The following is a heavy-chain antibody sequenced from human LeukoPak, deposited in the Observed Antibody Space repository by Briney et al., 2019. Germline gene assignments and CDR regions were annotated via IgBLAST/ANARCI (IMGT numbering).Heavy chain of an antibody. J-gene: IGHJ4*02. D-gene: IGHD3-22*01. Sequence: GASVKVSCKASVYTFTGYYMHWVRQAPGQGLEWMGWINPNSGGTDYAQKFQGRVTMTRDTSISTAHMELSRLRFDDTAVYYCARVGYDSSGSDWGQGTLVTVSS. CDR2: INPNSGGT. CDR3: ARVGYDSSGSD. CDR1: VYTFTGYY. V-gene: IGHV1-2*02.